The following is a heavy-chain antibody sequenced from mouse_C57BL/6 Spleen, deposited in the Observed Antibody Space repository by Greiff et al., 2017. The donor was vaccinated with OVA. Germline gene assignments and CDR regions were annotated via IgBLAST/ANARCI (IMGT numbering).Heavy chain of an antibody. D-gene: IGHD2-1*01. V-gene: IGHV1-26*01. CDR1: GYTFTDYY. CDR2: INPNNGGT. J-gene: IGHJ3*01. Sequence: VQLQQSGPELVKPGASVKISCKASGYTFTDYYMNWVKQSHGKSLEWIGDINPNNGGTSYNQKFKGKATLTVDKSSSTAYMELLSLTSEDSAVYYCARPHVNYCAWFAYWGQGTLVTVSA. CDR3: ARPHVNYCAWFAY.